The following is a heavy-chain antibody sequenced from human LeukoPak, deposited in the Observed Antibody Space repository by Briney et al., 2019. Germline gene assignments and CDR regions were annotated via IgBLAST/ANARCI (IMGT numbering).Heavy chain of an antibody. CDR2: INDDGRAI. J-gene: IGHJ4*02. V-gene: IGHV3-74*01. Sequence: PGGSLRLSCAASGFTFSNYWMHWVRQVPGKGLVWVSRINDDGRAIFYADSVKGRFTISRDNAKNTLFLQINSLRAEDTAVCYCAREILAPGKTHDYWGQGTLVTVSS. CDR1: GFTFSNYW. CDR3: AREILAPGKTHDY.